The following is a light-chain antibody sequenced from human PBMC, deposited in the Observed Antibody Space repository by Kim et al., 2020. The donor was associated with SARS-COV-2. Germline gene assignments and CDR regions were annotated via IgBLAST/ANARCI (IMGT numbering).Light chain of an antibody. CDR3: QGGDSSTAG. J-gene: IGLJ2*01. Sequence: SYELTQPPSVSVSPGQTASITCSGDKLGDKYACWYQQKPGQSPVLVIYQDSKRPSGIPERFSGSNSGNTATLTISGTQALDKADYYVQGGDSSTAGFGGG. CDR2: QDS. V-gene: IGLV3-1*01. CDR1: KLGDKY.